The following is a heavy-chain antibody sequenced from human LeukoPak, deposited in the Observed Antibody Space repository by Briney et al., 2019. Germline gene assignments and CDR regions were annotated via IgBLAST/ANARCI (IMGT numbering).Heavy chain of an antibody. V-gene: IGHV1-69*13. Sequence: SVKVSCKASGGTFSSYAISWVRQAPGQGLEWMGGIIPIFGTANYAQKFQGRVTITADESTSTAYMELSSLRSEDTAVYYYARGFYGDYRGINLNYFDYWGQGTLVTVSS. D-gene: IGHD4-17*01. CDR1: GGTFSSYA. J-gene: IGHJ4*02. CDR2: IIPIFGTA. CDR3: ARGFYGDYRGINLNYFDY.